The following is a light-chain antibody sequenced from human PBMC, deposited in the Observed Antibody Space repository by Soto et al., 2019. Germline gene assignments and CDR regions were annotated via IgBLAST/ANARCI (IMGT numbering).Light chain of an antibody. CDR1: SSDFGNYNL. Sequence: QSALTQPASVSGSPGQSITISCTGTSSDFGNYNLVSWYQQHPGKAPKLMIYEGSKRPSGVSNRFSGSKSGNTASLTISGLQAEDEADYYCCSYAGTSTFYVFGTGTKVTVL. CDR2: EGS. J-gene: IGLJ1*01. CDR3: CSYAGTSTFYV. V-gene: IGLV2-23*01.